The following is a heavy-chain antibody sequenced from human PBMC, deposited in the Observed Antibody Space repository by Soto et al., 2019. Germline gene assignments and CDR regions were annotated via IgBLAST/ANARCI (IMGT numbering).Heavy chain of an antibody. V-gene: IGHV1-69*13. CDR1: GGTFSSYA. CDR3: ARDRAEIDSSGLDY. Sequence: SVKVSCKASGGTFSSYAISWLRQAPGQGLEWMGGIIPIFGTANYAQKFQGRVTITADESTSTAYMELSSLRSEDTAVYYCARDRAEIDSSGLDYWGQGTLVTVSS. D-gene: IGHD3-22*01. J-gene: IGHJ4*02. CDR2: IIPIFGTA.